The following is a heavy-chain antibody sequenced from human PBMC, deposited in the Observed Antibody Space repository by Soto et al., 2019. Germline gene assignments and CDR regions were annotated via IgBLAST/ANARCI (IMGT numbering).Heavy chain of an antibody. J-gene: IGHJ4*02. CDR2: FSSSGSTI. D-gene: IGHD5-18*01. CDR3: ARDYDYGYDY. V-gene: IGHV3-48*02. CDR1: GLPFSTYS. Sequence: EVQLVESGGGWVQPGGSRRLSCAASGLPFSTYSMNWVRQAPGKGLEWISYFSSSGSTIYYADSVKGRFTISRDNAKNSLYLQMNSLRDDDTAVYYCARDYDYGYDYWGQGALVTVSS.